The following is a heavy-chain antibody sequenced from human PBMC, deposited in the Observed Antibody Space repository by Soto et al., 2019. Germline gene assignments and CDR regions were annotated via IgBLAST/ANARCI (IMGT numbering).Heavy chain of an antibody. CDR2: ISYDGSNT. CDR1: GFTFSSYG. D-gene: IGHD1-26*01. Sequence: QVQLVESGGGGVQPGRSLRLSCVASGFTFSSYGMHWVRQAPGKGLEWVAIISYDGSNTYYADSVKGRFTISRDNSKNTLYLQMNSLRAEDTSVYYCAKEGGLSGSYYISSSYYFDYWGQGNLVTVSS. V-gene: IGHV3-30*18. J-gene: IGHJ4*02. CDR3: AKEGGLSGSYYISSSYYFDY.